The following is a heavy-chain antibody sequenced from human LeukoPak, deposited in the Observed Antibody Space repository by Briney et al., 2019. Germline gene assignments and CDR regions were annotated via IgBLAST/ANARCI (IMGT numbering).Heavy chain of an antibody. D-gene: IGHD4-17*01. CDR3: ARGPMIQPMDYGDYVDY. CDR1: GGSFSGYY. CDR2: INHSGST. J-gene: IGHJ4*02. Sequence: SETLSLTCAVYGGSFSGYYWSWIRQPPGKGLEWIGEINHSGSTNYNPSLKGRVTISVDTSKNQFSLKLSSVTAADTAVYYCARGPMIQPMDYGDYVDYWGQGTLVTVSS. V-gene: IGHV4-34*01.